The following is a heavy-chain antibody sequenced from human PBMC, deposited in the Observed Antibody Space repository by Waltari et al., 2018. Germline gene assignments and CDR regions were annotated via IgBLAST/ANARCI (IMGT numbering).Heavy chain of an antibody. CDR1: GGTFTSDT. CDR3: AGGDGGYYYHKMDV. V-gene: IGHV1-69*02. Sequence: QVQLVQSGAEAKKPGSSVRVSCRASGGTFTSDTINWVRQAPGKGLEWMGRSMTDNSEPEYEVKFQGRITIAADTSTGTVYMELSSLRSDDTAVYYCAGGDGGYYYHKMDVWGQGTTVTVSS. CDR2: SMTDNSEP. D-gene: IGHD3-22*01. J-gene: IGHJ6*02.